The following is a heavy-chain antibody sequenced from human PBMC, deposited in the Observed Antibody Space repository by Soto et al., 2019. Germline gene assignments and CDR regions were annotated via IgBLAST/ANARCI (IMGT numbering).Heavy chain of an antibody. V-gene: IGHV4-34*01. J-gene: IGHJ3*02. CDR1: GGFVSSGSYY. D-gene: IGHD1-1*01. CDR2: MSHSGGT. Sequence: QVQLQQWGAGLLKPSETLSLTCAVYGGFVSSGSYYWSWIRQPPGKGLEWMGEMSHSGGTHFNPFLKSPVTISVGTSKKQCCLKMSSVTAADTALYYCARVERGTATTVVDAFDIWGPGTMVTVSS. CDR3: ARVERGTATTVVDAFDI.